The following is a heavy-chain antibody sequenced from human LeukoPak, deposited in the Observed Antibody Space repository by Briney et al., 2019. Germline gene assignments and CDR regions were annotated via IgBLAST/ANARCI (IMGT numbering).Heavy chain of an antibody. Sequence: GGSLRLSCAASGFTFSSYAMSWVRQAPGKGLEWVSAISGSGGSTYYADSVKGRFTISRDNSKNTLYLQMNSLRAEDTAVYYCARVGDGYNTEYYFDYWGQGTLVTVSS. CDR2: ISGSGGST. V-gene: IGHV3-23*01. CDR3: ARVGDGYNTEYYFDY. J-gene: IGHJ4*02. CDR1: GFTFSSYA. D-gene: IGHD5-24*01.